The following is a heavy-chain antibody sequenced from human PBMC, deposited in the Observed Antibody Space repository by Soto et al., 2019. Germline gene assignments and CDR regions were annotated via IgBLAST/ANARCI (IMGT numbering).Heavy chain of an antibody. CDR3: ARLSYRSFNFDY. J-gene: IGHJ4*02. D-gene: IGHD3-16*02. V-gene: IGHV4-59*01. Sequence: SETLSLTCTVSGGSISTDYWSWIRQPPGKGLEWIGYIYYSGSTNYNPSLKSRVTISVDTSKNQFSLKLSSVTNMDPVDTATYYCARLSYRSFNFDYWGQGTLVTVSS. CDR1: GGSISTDY. CDR2: IYYSGST.